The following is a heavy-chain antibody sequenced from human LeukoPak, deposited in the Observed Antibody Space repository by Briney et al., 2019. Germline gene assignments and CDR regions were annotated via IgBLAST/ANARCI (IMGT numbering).Heavy chain of an antibody. CDR2: ISWNSGSI. D-gene: IGHD3-3*01. CDR1: GFTFDDYA. CDR3: AKDINYDFWSGYSDY. Sequence: GGSLRLSCAASGFTFDDYAMHWVRHAPGKGLEWVSGISWNSGSIGYADSVKGRFTISRDNAKNSLYLQMNSLRAEDTALYYCAKDINYDFWSGYSDYWGQGTLVTVSS. J-gene: IGHJ4*02. V-gene: IGHV3-9*01.